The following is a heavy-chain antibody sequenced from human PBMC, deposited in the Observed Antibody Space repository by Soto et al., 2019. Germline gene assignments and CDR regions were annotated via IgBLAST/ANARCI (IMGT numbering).Heavy chain of an antibody. D-gene: IGHD1-26*01. CDR2: INHSGST. J-gene: IGHJ4*02. CDR3: AAASPEWELLFDY. V-gene: IGHV4-34*01. Sequence: SETLSLTCAVYGGSFRGYYWSWIRQPPGKGLEWIGEINHSGSTNYNPSLKSRVTISVDTSKNQFSLKLSSVTAADTAVYYCAAASPEWELLFDYWGQGTLVTVSS. CDR1: GGSFRGYY.